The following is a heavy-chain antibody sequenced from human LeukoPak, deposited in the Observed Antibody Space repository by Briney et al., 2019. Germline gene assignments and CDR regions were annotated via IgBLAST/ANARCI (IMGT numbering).Heavy chain of an antibody. Sequence: SETLSLTCAVYGVSFSGYYWSWIRQPPGKGLEWIGEINHSGSTNYNPSLKSRVTISVDTSKNQFSLKLSSVTAADTAVYYCASGGPTRGYKSAGGLGYMDVWGKGTTVTVSS. CDR2: INHSGST. V-gene: IGHV4-34*01. CDR1: GVSFSGYY. CDR3: ASGGPTRGYKSAGGLGYMDV. D-gene: IGHD5-24*01. J-gene: IGHJ6*03.